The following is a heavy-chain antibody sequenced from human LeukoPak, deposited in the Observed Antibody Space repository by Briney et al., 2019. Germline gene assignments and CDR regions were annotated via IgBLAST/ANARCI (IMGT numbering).Heavy chain of an antibody. J-gene: IGHJ4*02. Sequence: GGSLKISCKGSGYSFTSYWIGWVRQMPGKGLEWMGIIYPGGADTRYSPSFQGQVTISTDNSISSAYLQWSSLKASDTAIYYCARRAVRGVIMSPVDYWGQGNLVTVS. CDR2: IYPGGADT. CDR1: GYSFTSYW. D-gene: IGHD3-10*01. CDR3: ARRAVRGVIMSPVDY. V-gene: IGHV5-51*01.